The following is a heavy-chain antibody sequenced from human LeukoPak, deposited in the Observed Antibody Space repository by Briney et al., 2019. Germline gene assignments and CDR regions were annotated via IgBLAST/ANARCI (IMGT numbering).Heavy chain of an antibody. Sequence: ASVKVSCKASGYTFTSYYTHWVRQAPGQGLEWMGMFNPSGGGTTYAQKFQGRVTITRDTSTSTVYMELSSLRSEDTAVYYCARGRFVLDYYRFDYWGQGTLVTVSS. J-gene: IGHJ4*02. CDR3: ARGRFVLDYYRFDY. D-gene: IGHD3-22*01. CDR1: GYTFTSYY. V-gene: IGHV1-46*01. CDR2: FNPSGGGT.